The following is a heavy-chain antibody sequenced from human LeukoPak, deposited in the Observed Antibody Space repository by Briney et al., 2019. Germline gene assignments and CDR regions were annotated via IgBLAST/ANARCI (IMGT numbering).Heavy chain of an antibody. CDR1: GYSISSDYY. CDR2: IYDSEST. D-gene: IGHD3-22*01. V-gene: IGHV4-38-2*02. Sequence: SETLSLTCTVSGYSISSDYYWGWIRQPPGKGLEWIGSIYDSESTYYNPSLKTRVTISVDTSKNQFSLKLSSVTAADTAVYYCARSGGYYYDSSGYHSWGQGTLVTVSS. J-gene: IGHJ4*02. CDR3: ARSGGYYYDSSGYHS.